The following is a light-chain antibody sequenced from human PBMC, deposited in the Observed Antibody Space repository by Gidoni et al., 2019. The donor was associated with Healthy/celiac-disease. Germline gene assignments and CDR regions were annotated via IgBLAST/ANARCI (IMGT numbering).Light chain of an antibody. CDR2: LGS. Sequence: DIVMTQSPLSLPVTPGEPASISCRSSQSLLHSNGYNYLDWYLQKPGQSPQLLIYLGSNRASGVPDRFSGSGSGTDFTLKISRVEAEDVGVYYCMQDLQTPWTFXQXTKVEIK. V-gene: IGKV2-28*01. CDR3: MQDLQTPWT. J-gene: IGKJ1*01. CDR1: QSLLHSNGYNY.